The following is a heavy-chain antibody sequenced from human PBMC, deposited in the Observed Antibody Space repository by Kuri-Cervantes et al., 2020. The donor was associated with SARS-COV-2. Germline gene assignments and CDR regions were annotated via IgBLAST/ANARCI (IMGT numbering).Heavy chain of an antibody. CDR2: IYYTGST. J-gene: IGHJ4*02. CDR1: GASISSSSYY. Sequence: GSLRLSCTVSGASISSSSYYWDWNRQPPGKGLEWIGSIYYTGSTYYNPSLKSRVTISVDTSKNQFSLKLSSVTAADTAVYYCARHIIAARPLVDYWGQGTLVTVSS. CDR3: ARHIIAARPLVDY. V-gene: IGHV4-39*01. D-gene: IGHD6-6*01.